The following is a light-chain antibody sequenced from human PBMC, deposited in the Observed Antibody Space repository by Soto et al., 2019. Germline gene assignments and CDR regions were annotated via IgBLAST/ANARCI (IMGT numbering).Light chain of an antibody. CDR1: QTISSW. J-gene: IGKJ5*01. V-gene: IGKV1-5*03. Sequence: DIQMTQSPSTLSGSVGDRVTITCRASQTISSWLAWYQQKPGKAPKLLIYKASTLKSGVPSRFSGSGSGTDFTLTISSLQPDDFATYYCQQYNNWPITFGQGTRLEIK. CDR2: KAS. CDR3: QQYNNWPIT.